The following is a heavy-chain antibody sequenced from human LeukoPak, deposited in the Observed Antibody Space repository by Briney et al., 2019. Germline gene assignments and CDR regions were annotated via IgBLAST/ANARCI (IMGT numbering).Heavy chain of an antibody. D-gene: IGHD6-19*01. CDR2: ISWNSGSI. CDR1: GFTFDDYA. Sequence: GGSLRLSCAASGFTFDDYAMHWVRQAPGKGLEWVSGISWNSGSIGYADSVKGRFTISRDNAKNSLYLQMNSLRAEDTALYYCAKGSGVAVAGTFPYFDYWGQGTLVTDSS. CDR3: AKGSGVAVAGTFPYFDY. V-gene: IGHV3-9*01. J-gene: IGHJ4*02.